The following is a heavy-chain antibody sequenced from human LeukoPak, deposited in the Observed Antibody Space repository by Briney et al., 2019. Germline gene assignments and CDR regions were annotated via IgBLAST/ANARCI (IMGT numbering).Heavy chain of an antibody. CDR2: ISWNSGSI. CDR1: GFTFDDYA. CDR3: AKDINGGYCSSTSCAGGFDY. J-gene: IGHJ4*02. D-gene: IGHD2-2*01. Sequence: GGSLRLSCAASGFTFDDYAMHWVRQAPGKGLEWVSGISWNSGSIGYADSVKGRFTISRDNAKNSLYLQMNSLRAEDTALYYCAKDINGGYCSSTSCAGGFDYWGQGTLVTVSS. V-gene: IGHV3-9*01.